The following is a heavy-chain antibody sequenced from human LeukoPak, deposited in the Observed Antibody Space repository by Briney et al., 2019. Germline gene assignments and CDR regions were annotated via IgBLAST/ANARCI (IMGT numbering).Heavy chain of an antibody. J-gene: IGHJ6*02. Sequence: SETLSLTCTVSGGSMSPYHWGWIRQPPGKGLEWTGYIYYSGSTNYNPSLKSRVTISVDTSKNQFSLKLSSVTAADTAVYYCARRVAAHKPYYYYYGMDVWGQGTTVTVSS. CDR2: IYYSGST. V-gene: IGHV4-59*08. D-gene: IGHD6-6*01. CDR3: ARRVAAHKPYYYYYGMDV. CDR1: GGSMSPYH.